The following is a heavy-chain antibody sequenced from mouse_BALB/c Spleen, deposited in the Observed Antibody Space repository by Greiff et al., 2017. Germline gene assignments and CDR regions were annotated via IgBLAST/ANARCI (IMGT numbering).Heavy chain of an antibody. CDR3: ARDYYRYLYAMDY. D-gene: IGHD2-14*01. Sequence: EVKLMESGGGLVQPGGSRKLSCAASGFTFSSFGMHWVRQAPEKGLEWVAYISSGSSTIYYADTVKGRFTISRDNPKNTLFLQMTSLRSEDTAMYYCARDYYRYLYAMDYWGQGTSVTVSS. J-gene: IGHJ4*01. CDR1: GFTFSSFG. V-gene: IGHV5-17*02. CDR2: ISSGSSTI.